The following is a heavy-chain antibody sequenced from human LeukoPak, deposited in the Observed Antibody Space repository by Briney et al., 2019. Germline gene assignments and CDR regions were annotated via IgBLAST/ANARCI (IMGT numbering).Heavy chain of an antibody. CDR1: GFTFSGYW. J-gene: IGHJ4*02. D-gene: IGHD2/OR15-2a*01. CDR3: AKYDSGYSLDY. Sequence: PGGSLRLSRAASGFTFSGYWMSWVRQAPGKGLEWVAKIKQDGSQKTYVDSVKGRFGISRDNAKNSLFLQMNNLRAEDTAIYYCAKYDSGYSLDYWGQGTLVIVSS. CDR2: IKQDGSQK. V-gene: IGHV3-7*03.